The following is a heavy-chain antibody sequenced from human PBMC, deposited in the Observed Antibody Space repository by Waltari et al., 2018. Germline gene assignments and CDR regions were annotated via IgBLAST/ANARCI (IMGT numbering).Heavy chain of an antibody. V-gene: IGHV4-61*09. CDR1: GGSISSGSYY. CDR2: IYTSGST. CDR3: ARGWAVTHNWFDP. J-gene: IGHJ5*02. Sequence: QVQLQESGPGLVKPSQTLSLTCTVSGGSISSGSYYWRWIRQPAGKGLEWIGYIYTSGSTNYNPSLKSRVTISVDTSKNQFSLKLSSVTAADTAVYYGARGWAVTHNWFDPWGQGTLVTVSS. D-gene: IGHD4-17*01.